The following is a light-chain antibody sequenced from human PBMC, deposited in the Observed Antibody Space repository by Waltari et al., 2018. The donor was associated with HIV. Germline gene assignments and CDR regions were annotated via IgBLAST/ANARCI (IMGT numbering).Light chain of an antibody. CDR1: SSNVGRDN. V-gene: IGLV1-47*01. CDR2: NDY. Sequence: QSALTQPPSTSGTPGQRVTMSCSGSSSNVGRDNVYWYQQIPGTAPKLLIYNDYQRPSGVPDRFSGSKSGTSASLAISGLRSEDDADYYCAAWDNILSGYVFGTGTKVTVL. CDR3: AAWDNILSGYV. J-gene: IGLJ1*01.